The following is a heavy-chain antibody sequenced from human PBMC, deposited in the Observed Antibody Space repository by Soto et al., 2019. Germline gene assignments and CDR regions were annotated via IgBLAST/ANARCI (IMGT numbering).Heavy chain of an antibody. J-gene: IGHJ3*01. CDR3: ATWHEREHAYDV. Sequence: DVQLVESGGGLIQPGESLRLSCAASGFTISGKTYVAVRRQAPGKGLGWASTLYDLDGSFYADSVKGRFTISSDSSKTTVYLQMNDLRPEDAAVYYCATWHEREHAYDVWGQGTTITVSS. CDR1: GFTISGKT. CDR2: LYDLDGS. V-gene: IGHV3-53*01. D-gene: IGHD1-1*01.